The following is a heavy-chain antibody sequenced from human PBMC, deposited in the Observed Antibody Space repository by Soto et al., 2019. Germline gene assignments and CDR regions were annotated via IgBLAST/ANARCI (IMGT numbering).Heavy chain of an antibody. J-gene: IGHJ3*02. D-gene: IGHD2-2*01. Sequence: QVQLQESGPGLVKPSQTLSLTCTVSGGSISSGGYYWSWIRQHPGKGLAWVGSLYYSGNTYYNPSLKSRVTISVYTAKNQFSLKMSSVNAADTAVYYWARDRCSSTSCYVGHDAFDIWGQGTMVTVSS. CDR1: GGSISSGGYY. V-gene: IGHV4-31*03. CDR2: LYYSGNT. CDR3: ARDRCSSTSCYVGHDAFDI.